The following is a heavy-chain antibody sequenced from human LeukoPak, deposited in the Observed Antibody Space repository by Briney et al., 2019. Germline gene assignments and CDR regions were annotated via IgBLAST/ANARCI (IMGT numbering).Heavy chain of an antibody. J-gene: IGHJ6*02. CDR2: ISYDGSNK. CDR1: GFTFSSYA. D-gene: IGHD4-23*01. Sequence: GESLRLSCAASGFTFSSYAMHWVRQAPGKGLEWVAVISYDGSNKYYADSVKGRFTISRDNSKNTLYLQMNSLRAEDTAVYYCARPHGGKSRYYYGMDVWGQGTTVTVSS. CDR3: ARPHGGKSRYYYGMDV. V-gene: IGHV3-30*14.